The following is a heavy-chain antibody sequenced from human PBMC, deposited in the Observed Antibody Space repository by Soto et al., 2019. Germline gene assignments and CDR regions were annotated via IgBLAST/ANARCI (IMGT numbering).Heavy chain of an antibody. CDR1: GYTFTAYF. CDR2: INPNSGGT. D-gene: IGHD6-19*01. CDR3: ARGWAEAYFDL. Sequence: ASVKVSCKASGYTFTAYFIDWVRQAPGQGLEWMGRINPNSGGTKYAQRFQGWVTMTTDTSTNTAHLDVSRLTSDDTAVYFCARGWAEAYFDLWGHGTLVTVS. V-gene: IGHV1-2*04. J-gene: IGHJ4*01.